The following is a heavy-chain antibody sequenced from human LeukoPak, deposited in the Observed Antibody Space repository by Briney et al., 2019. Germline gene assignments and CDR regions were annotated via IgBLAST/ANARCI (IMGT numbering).Heavy chain of an antibody. CDR3: ARRKGYYDSSGYNDY. CDR1: GYSINNYW. J-gene: IGHJ4*02. Sequence: GESLKISCKGSGYSINNYWIGWVRQMPGKGLEWMGIIYPGDSDTRYSPSFQGQVTISADKSISTAYLQWSSLKASDTAMYYCARRKGYYDSSGYNDYWGQGTLVTVSS. CDR2: IYPGDSDT. D-gene: IGHD3-22*01. V-gene: IGHV5-51*01.